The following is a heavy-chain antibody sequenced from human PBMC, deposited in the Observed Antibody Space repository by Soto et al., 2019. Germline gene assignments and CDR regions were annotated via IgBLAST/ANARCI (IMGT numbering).Heavy chain of an antibody. CDR2: IHHSGNS. Sequence: QVQLQESGPGLVKPSGTLSLTCAVSGDSISSDKWWSWVRQPPGKGLEWIGEIHHSGNSNYNPSPKSRVIRSADMSKNQSSLKLSSVTDADTAVYYCARGERQQQRDYWGQGTLVTVSS. J-gene: IGHJ4*02. V-gene: IGHV4-4*02. D-gene: IGHD6-13*01. CDR1: GDSISSDKW. CDR3: ARGERQQQRDY.